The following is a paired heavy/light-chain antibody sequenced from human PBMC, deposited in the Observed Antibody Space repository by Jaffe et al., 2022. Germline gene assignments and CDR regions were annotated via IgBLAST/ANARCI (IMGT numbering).Light chain of an antibody. J-gene: IGKJ4*01. Sequence: DIQMTQSPSSLSASIGDRVTITCRASQGISNSLAWYQQKPGKAPKLLLYAASRLESGVPSRFSGSGSGTDYTLTISSLQPEDFATYYCQQYYSTPALTFGGGTKVEIK. CDR1: QGISNS. CDR3: QQYYSTPALT. V-gene: IGKV1-NL1*01. CDR2: AAS.
Heavy chain of an antibody. CDR3: AKDRIYGPNYSSGYRLSGGCDY. Sequence: QVQVVESGGGVVQPGGSLRLSCAASGFTFSDFGMHWVRQAPGKGLEWVAFIPYDGSNKYYADSVKGRFTFSRDNSKNTLYLQMNSLGPEDTALYYCAKDRIYGPNYSSGYRLSGGCDYWGQGTLVTVSS. CDR2: IPYDGSNK. V-gene: IGHV3-30*02. D-gene: IGHD3-22*01. CDR1: GFTFSDFG. J-gene: IGHJ4*02.